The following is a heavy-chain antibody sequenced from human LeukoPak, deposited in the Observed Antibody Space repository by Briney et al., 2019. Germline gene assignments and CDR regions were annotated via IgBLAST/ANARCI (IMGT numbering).Heavy chain of an antibody. V-gene: IGHV4-34*01. CDR3: ARGGGYSSSWSHFDI. Sequence: SETLSLTCAVYGGSFSGYYWSWIRQPPGKGLEWIGDINHSGSTNYNPSLKSRVTISVDTSKNQFSLKLSSVTAADTAVYYCARGGGYSSSWSHFDIWGQGTMVTVSS. CDR2: INHSGST. CDR1: GGSFSGYY. D-gene: IGHD6-13*01. J-gene: IGHJ3*02.